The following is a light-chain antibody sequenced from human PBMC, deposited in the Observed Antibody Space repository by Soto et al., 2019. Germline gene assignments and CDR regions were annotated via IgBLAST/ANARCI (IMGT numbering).Light chain of an antibody. CDR2: RNH. CDR1: NSNIGRNY. CDR3: ATWDDSLRGYI. V-gene: IGLV1-47*01. J-gene: IGLJ1*01. Sequence: QSVLTQPPSASGTPGQTVTISCSGSNSNIGRNYVYWYQQLPGTAPKLLIYRNHQRPSGVPDRFSGSKSGTSGSLAISGLRSEDDADYYCATWDDSLRGYIFGPGTKVTVL.